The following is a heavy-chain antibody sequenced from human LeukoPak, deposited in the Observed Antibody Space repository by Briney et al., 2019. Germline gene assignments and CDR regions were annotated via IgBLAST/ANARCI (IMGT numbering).Heavy chain of an antibody. D-gene: IGHD4-23*01. J-gene: IGHJ4*02. V-gene: IGHV4-59*08. CDR2: IYYSGST. Sequence: SETLSLTCTVSGGSISSYYWSWIRQPPGKGLEWIGYIYYSGSTNYNPSLKSRVTISVDTSKNQFSLKPSSVTAADTAVYYCASGDYGGNRELDYWGQGTLVTVSS. CDR3: ASGDYGGNRELDY. CDR1: GGSISSYY.